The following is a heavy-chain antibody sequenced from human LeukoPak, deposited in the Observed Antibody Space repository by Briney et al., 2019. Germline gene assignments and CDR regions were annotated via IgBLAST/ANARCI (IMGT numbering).Heavy chain of an antibody. CDR1: GYTFTTYG. V-gene: IGHV1-69*04. J-gene: IGHJ5*02. CDR3: ASVLSGIAVAGSFDP. CDR2: IIPILGIA. D-gene: IGHD6-19*01. Sequence: SVKVSCKASGYTFTTYGISWVRQAPGQGLEWMVRIIPILGIANYAQKFQGRVTITADRSTSTAYMELSSLRSEDTAVYYCASVLSGIAVAGSFDPWGQGTLVTVSS.